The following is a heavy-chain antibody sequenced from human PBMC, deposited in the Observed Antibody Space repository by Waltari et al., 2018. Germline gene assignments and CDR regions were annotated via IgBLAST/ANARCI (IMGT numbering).Heavy chain of an antibody. J-gene: IGHJ4*02. CDR3: ARGNYWSGWPFFDF. Sequence: QVQLQESGPGLVKPSETLSLTCSVSGGSIDNYYWSWIRQSPGKGLEWIAYIHYSGSTVYKPALKSRVTRSLDASRKHFSLMVTSVTAADTAVYYCARGNYWSGWPFFDFWGQGTLVTVSS. CDR2: IHYSGST. CDR1: GGSIDNYY. V-gene: IGHV4-59*01. D-gene: IGHD3-3*01.